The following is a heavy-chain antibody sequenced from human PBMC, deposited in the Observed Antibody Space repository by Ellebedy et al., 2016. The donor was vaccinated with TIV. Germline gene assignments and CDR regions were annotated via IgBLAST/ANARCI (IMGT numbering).Heavy chain of an antibody. CDR1: GFTFSDYY. CDR3: ARGSSGYYPDY. Sequence: GESLKISCAASGFTFSDYYMSWIRQAPGKGLEWVSSISSSSSYIYYADSVKGRFTISRDNAKNSLYLQMNSLRAEDTAVYYCARGSSGYYPDYWGQGTLVTVSS. J-gene: IGHJ4*02. CDR2: ISSSSSYI. V-gene: IGHV3-11*06. D-gene: IGHD3-22*01.